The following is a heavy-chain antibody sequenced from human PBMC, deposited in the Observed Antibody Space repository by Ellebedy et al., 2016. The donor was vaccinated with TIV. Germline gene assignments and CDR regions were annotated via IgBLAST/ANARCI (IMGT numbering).Heavy chain of an antibody. CDR1: GGPINTNKW. CDR3: ARRDQPYYYFDY. CDR2: VYHTGST. V-gene: IGHV4-4*02. D-gene: IGHD1-14*01. Sequence: MPSETLSLTCAVSGGPINTNKWWSWLLQTPGKGLEWIGEVYHTGSTNYSPSLKGRVTISVDKSNHHFSLELTSVTAADTAVYYCARRDQPYYYFDYWGQGTLVTVSS. J-gene: IGHJ4*02.